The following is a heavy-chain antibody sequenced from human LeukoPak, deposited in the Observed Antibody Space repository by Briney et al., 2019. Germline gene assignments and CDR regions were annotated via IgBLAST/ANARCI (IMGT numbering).Heavy chain of an antibody. CDR2: IYHSGST. CDR1: GGSISSGGYS. Sequence: SETLSLTCAVSGGSISSGGYSWSWIRQPPGKGLEWIGYIYHSGSTYYNPSLKSRVTISVDTSKNQFSLKLSSVTAADTAVYYCARAASSSWYANYWGQGTLVTVSS. J-gene: IGHJ4*02. CDR3: ARAASSSWYANY. D-gene: IGHD6-13*01. V-gene: IGHV4-30-2*05.